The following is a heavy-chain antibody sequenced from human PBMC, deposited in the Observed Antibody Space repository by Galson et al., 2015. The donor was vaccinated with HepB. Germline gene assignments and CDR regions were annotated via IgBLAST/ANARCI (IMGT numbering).Heavy chain of an antibody. D-gene: IGHD6-19*01. CDR2: INPSGGST. Sequence: SVKVSCKASGFPFTSYGFTWVRQAPGQGLEWMGIINPSGGSTTYAQKFQGRVTMTRDTSTSTVYMELSSLRSEDTAVYYCARPLYTSGWYSGYYYGMDVWGQGTTVTVSS. J-gene: IGHJ6*02. CDR1: GFPFTSYG. V-gene: IGHV1-46*01. CDR3: ARPLYTSGWYSGYYYGMDV.